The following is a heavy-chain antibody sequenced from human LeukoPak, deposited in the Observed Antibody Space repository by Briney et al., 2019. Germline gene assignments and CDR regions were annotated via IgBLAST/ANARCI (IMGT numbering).Heavy chain of an antibody. CDR1: GGSISSYY. CDR2: IYTSGST. V-gene: IGHV4-4*07. D-gene: IGHD2-2*02. J-gene: IGHJ6*03. CDR3: ARETLCSSTSCYKSPRYYYYMDV. Sequence: SETLSLTCTVSGGSISSYYWSWIRQPAGKGLEWIGRIYTSGSTNYNPSLKSRVTMSVDTSKNQFSLKLSSVTAADTAVYYCARETLCSSTSCYKSPRYYYYMDVWGKGTTVTVSS.